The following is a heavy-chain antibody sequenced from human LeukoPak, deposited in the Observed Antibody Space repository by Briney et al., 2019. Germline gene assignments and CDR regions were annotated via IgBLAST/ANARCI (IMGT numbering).Heavy chain of an antibody. J-gene: IGHJ4*02. CDR3: ARPRDYYDSSGYAPPDY. D-gene: IGHD3-22*01. CDR2: ISSSSSYI. V-gene: IGHV3-21*01. CDR1: GFTFSSYS. Sequence: GGSLRLSCAASGFTFSSYSMNWVRQAPGKGLEWVSSISSSSSYIYYADSVKGRFTISRDNAKNSLYLQMNSLRAEDAAVYYCARPRDYYDSSGYAPPDYWGQGTLVTVSS.